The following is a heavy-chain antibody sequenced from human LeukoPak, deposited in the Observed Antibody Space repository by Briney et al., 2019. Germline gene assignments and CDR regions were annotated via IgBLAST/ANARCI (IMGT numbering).Heavy chain of an antibody. CDR2: MNPNSGNT. J-gene: IGHJ5*02. Sequence: ASVKVSCKASGYTFTSYDINWVRQATGQELEWMGRMNPNSGNTGYAQKFQGRVTMTRNTSISTAYMELSSLRSEDTAVYYCARASFYDFWSGYYRTEFDPWGQGTLVTVSS. V-gene: IGHV1-8*01. CDR1: GYTFTSYD. CDR3: ARASFYDFWSGYYRTEFDP. D-gene: IGHD3-3*01.